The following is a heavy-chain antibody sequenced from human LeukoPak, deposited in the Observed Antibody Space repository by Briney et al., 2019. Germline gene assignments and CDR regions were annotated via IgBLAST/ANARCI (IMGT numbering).Heavy chain of an antibody. CDR3: ARDIELSC. CDR2: ISASGGNS. CDR1: GFTFSDSA. Sequence: AGSLRLSCEASGFTFSDSAMSWVRQASGRGLEWVSLISASGGNSYYADSVKGRFTVSRDSSKNTLHLQMNSLRAEDTAVYYCARDIELSCWGQGTLVTVSS. J-gene: IGHJ4*02. D-gene: IGHD1-26*01. V-gene: IGHV3-23*01.